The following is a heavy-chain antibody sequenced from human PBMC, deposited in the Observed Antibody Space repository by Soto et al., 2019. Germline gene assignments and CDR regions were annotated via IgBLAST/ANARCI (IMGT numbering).Heavy chain of an antibody. CDR3: ATGVLGWFDP. CDR2: FDPEDGET. CDR1: GSTLTELS. V-gene: IGHV1-24*01. Sequence: ASVKGSCKVSGSTLTELSMHWVRQAPGKGLEWMGGFDPEDGETIYAQKFQGRVTMTEDTSTDTAYMELSSLRSEDTAVYYCATGVLGWFDPCGHGTLVTVSS. D-gene: IGHD7-27*01. J-gene: IGHJ5*02.